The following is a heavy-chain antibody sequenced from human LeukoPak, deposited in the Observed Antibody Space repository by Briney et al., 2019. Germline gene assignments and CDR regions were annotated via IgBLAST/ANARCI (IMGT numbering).Heavy chain of an antibody. CDR2: IYYSGVT. D-gene: IGHD1-26*01. Sequence: SETLSLTCTVSGGSINGYYWNWVRQSPEKGLEWIGYIYYSGVTNYNPSLKSRVTISVDTSKNQFSLKLSSVTAADTAVYYCASGSYYGSFDYWGQGTLVTVSS. V-gene: IGHV4-59*12. CDR3: ASGSYYGSFDY. J-gene: IGHJ4*02. CDR1: GGSINGYY.